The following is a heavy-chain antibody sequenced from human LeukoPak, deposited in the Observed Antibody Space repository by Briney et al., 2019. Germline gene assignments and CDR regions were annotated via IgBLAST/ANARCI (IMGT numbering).Heavy chain of an antibody. CDR2: IKEDGSEK. Sequence: PGGSLRLSCAASGFTFNNYWMSWVRQAPGKGLEWVANIKEDGSEKYYVDSVKSRFTISRDNAKNSVYLQMNSLRAEDTAVYYCARDIDSRGYYYGGAFGIWGQGTMVTVSS. V-gene: IGHV3-7*01. CDR1: GFTFNNYW. CDR3: ARDIDSRGYYYGGAFGI. D-gene: IGHD3-22*01. J-gene: IGHJ3*02.